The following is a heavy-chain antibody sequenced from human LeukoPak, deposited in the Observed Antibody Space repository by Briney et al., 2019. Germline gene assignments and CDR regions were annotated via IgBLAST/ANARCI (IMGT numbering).Heavy chain of an antibody. J-gene: IGHJ5*02. D-gene: IGHD3-10*01. CDR3: ARDRPPQRSLLWFGDQFDP. CDR1: GYTFSSYG. CDR2: ICSDNGNT. Sequence: VGSVKLSCKASGYTFSSYGMRWVRQAPGKGLEWMAGICSDNGNTNYAQKLQGRVTMTPDTSTSTAYMELRSLRSDDTAVYYCARDRPPQRSLLWFGDQFDPWGQGTLVTVSS. V-gene: IGHV1-18*01.